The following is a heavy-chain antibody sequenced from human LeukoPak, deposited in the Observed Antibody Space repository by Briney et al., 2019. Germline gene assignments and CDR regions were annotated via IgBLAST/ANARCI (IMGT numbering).Heavy chain of an antibody. Sequence: PGGSLRLSCGASGFTFTTYDMRWVRQAPGKGLEWVSFIRYDGSNKYYVDSVKGRFTISRDNSKNTVFLQMNSLRAEDTAVYYCAKPSGSGFDYWGQGTLVTVSS. CDR1: GFTFTTYD. CDR2: IRYDGSNK. J-gene: IGHJ4*02. V-gene: IGHV3-30*02. D-gene: IGHD1-26*01. CDR3: AKPSGSGFDY.